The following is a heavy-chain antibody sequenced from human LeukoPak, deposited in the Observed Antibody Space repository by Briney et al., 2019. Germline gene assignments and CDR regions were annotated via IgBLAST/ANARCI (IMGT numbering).Heavy chain of an antibody. J-gene: IGHJ1*01. CDR1: GGSLSSYY. CDR2: IYYSGST. CDR3: ARNSGSLAEYFQN. Sequence: PSETLSLTCAVSGGSLSSYYWSCVRQPPGKGLEWIGYIYYSGSTNYNPSLKSRVTISVDTSKHQFSLKLSSVTAADTAVYYCARNSGSLAEYFQNWGQGTLVTVSS. D-gene: IGHD1-14*01. V-gene: IGHV4-59*08.